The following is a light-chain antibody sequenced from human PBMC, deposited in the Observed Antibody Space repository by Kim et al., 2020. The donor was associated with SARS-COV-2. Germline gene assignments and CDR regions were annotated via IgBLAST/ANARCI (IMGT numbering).Light chain of an antibody. Sequence: ALGQTVRITCQGDSLRSYYATWYQQKPGQAPILVIYGKNNRPSGIPDRFSGSSSGDTASLTITGAQAEDEADYYCNSRASSGDRYVFGTGTKVTVL. CDR1: SLRSYY. CDR2: GKN. CDR3: NSRASSGDRYV. J-gene: IGLJ1*01. V-gene: IGLV3-19*01.